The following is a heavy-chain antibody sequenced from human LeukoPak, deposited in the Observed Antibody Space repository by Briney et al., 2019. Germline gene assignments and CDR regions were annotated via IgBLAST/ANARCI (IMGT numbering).Heavy chain of an antibody. D-gene: IGHD1-26*01. V-gene: IGHV3-20*04. J-gene: IGHJ6*04. CDR1: GFTFDNYG. Sequence: GGSLRLSCAASGFTFDNYGMSWVRQVPGKGLEWVSSINANGGSTAYADSVRGRFTISRDNAKNSLYLQMNSLRAEDTALYYCAKSQFSATYRGMDVWGKGTTVTISS. CDR3: AKSQFSATYRGMDV. CDR2: INANGGST.